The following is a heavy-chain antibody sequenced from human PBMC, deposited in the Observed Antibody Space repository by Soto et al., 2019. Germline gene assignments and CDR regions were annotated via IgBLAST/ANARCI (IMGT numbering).Heavy chain of an antibody. J-gene: IGHJ4*02. V-gene: IGHV4-59*01. Sequence: SETLSLTCAVSGVTISTYYWSCIRQPPGKGLDWIGYNYHSGTTNYNPSLKSRVTISVDTSKNQFSLRLTSVTAADTAIYYCVREACIANGHPLHCWGQGILVTVS. CDR1: GVTISTYY. CDR2: NYHSGTT. CDR3: VREACIANGHPLHC. D-gene: IGHD2-21*01.